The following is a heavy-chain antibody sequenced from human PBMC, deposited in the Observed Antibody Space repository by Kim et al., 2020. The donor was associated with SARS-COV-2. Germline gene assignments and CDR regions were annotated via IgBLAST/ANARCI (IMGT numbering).Heavy chain of an antibody. D-gene: IGHD6-13*01. V-gene: IGHV3-9*01. CDR1: GFTFDDYA. Sequence: GGSLRLSCAASGFTFDDYAMHWVRQAPGKGLEWVSGISWNSGSIGYADSVKGRFTISRDNAKNSLYLQMNSLRAEDTALYYCAKDILAAAAGHIDYWGQGTLVTVSS. CDR2: ISWNSGSI. J-gene: IGHJ4*02. CDR3: AKDILAAAAGHIDY.